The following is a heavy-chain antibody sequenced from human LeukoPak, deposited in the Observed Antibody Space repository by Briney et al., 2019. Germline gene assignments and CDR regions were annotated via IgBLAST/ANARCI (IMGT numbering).Heavy chain of an antibody. V-gene: IGHV5-51*01. J-gene: IGHJ5*02. Sequence: GESLKISCKGSGYIFTSYWIGGVRQLRGKGLEWMGIIYPGDSDTRYSPSFQGQVTIPADKSISTAYLQWSSLKASDTAMYYCARHSRNWFDPWGQGTLVTVSS. CDR2: IYPGDSDT. CDR1: GYIFTSYW. CDR3: ARHSRNWFDP.